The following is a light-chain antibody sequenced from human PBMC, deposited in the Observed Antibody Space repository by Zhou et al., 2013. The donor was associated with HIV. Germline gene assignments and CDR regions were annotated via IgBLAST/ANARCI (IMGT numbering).Light chain of an antibody. V-gene: IGKV3-20*01. CDR1: QTVGSSY. Sequence: EIVLTQSPDTLSLSPGETATLSCRASQTVGSSYVAWYQQKPGQAPRLLIYGVSTRASGIPDRFSGSGSGTDFTLTISRLEPEDLAVYYCQQYGSSPPNTFGQGTRLEIK. J-gene: IGKJ2*01. CDR2: GVS. CDR3: QQYGSSPPNT.